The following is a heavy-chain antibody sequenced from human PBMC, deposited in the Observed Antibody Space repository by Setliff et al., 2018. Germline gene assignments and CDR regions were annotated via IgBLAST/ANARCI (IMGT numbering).Heavy chain of an antibody. CDR2: ISGYNGYT. J-gene: IGHJ4*02. V-gene: IGHV1-18*01. Sequence: ASVKVSCKAFGYTFAKYGTSWVRQAPGQGLEWMGWISGYNGYTVYAQKLQGRVTLTTDTSTGTAYMEVRSLRSEDTAQYYCDRGGSPDCSTAGCRYGDYVYWGQGTQVTVSS. CDR3: DRGGSPDCSTAGCRYGDYVY. D-gene: IGHD2-2*01. CDR1: GYTFAKYG.